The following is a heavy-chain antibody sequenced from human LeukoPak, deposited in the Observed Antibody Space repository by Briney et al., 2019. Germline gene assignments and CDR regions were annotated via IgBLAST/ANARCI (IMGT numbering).Heavy chain of an antibody. J-gene: IGHJ4*02. CDR2: ITISGSTI. D-gene: IGHD2-15*01. V-gene: IGHV3-48*03. CDR3: VKDRRLDYSRFDC. Sequence: GGSLRLSCAASGFTFTSYEMNWVRQAPGKGLEWVSYITISGSTIYYADSVKGRFTISRDNAKDSLYLQMNSLRAEDTAVYYCVKDRRLDYSRFDCWGQGTLVTVSS. CDR1: GFTFTSYE.